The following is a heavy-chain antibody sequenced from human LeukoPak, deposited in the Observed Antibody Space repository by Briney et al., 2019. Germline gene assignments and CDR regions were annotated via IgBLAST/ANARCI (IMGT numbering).Heavy chain of an antibody. Sequence: SETLSLTCTVSGGSISSGSYYWGWIRQPPGTGLEWIANVYYNGNTAYNPSLRSRVTISIDTSKSQFSLRLNSVTAADTAVYYCARQIAVAGKAGFDYWGQGTLVTVSS. CDR1: GGSISSGSYY. CDR3: ARQIAVAGKAGFDY. J-gene: IGHJ4*02. V-gene: IGHV4-39*07. CDR2: VYYNGNT. D-gene: IGHD6-19*01.